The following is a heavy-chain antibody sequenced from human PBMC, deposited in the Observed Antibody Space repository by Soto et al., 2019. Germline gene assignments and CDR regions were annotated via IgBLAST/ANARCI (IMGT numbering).Heavy chain of an antibody. J-gene: IGHJ4*02. D-gene: IGHD3-3*01. CDR1: GDTLSELS. CDR2: FDPEDGET. V-gene: IGHV1-24*01. CDR3: AAPYTTGFQAYDF. Sequence: GASVKVSCKVSGDTLSELSMYWVRQAPGKGLEWMGGFDPEDGETVYAQKFQGRVSMTDDTSTDTAYMELGSLRSEDTAVYYCAAPYTTGFQAYDFWGQGTLVTVSS.